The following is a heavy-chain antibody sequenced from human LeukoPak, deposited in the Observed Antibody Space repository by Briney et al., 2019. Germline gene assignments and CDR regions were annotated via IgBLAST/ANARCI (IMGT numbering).Heavy chain of an antibody. CDR1: GYTFTGYY. D-gene: IGHD4-17*01. CDR2: INPNSGGT. Sequence: ASVKVSCKASGYTFTGYYMHWVRQAPGQGLEWMGWINPNSGGTNYAQKFQGRVTMTRDTSISTAYMELSRLGSDDTAVYYCARERADDYGNWFDPWGQGTLVTVSS. V-gene: IGHV1-2*02. CDR3: ARERADDYGNWFDP. J-gene: IGHJ5*02.